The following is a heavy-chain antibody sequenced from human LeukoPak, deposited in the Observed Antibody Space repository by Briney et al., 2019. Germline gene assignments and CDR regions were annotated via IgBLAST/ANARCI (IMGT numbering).Heavy chain of an antibody. D-gene: IGHD1-26*01. CDR1: GFTFGDYY. Sequence: NPGGSLRLSCAASGFTFGDYYMSWIRQAPGKGLEWVSYISSSGSTIYYADSVKGRFTISRDNAKNSLYLQMNSLRAEDTAVYYCAKDPSGSYYFDYWGQGTLVTVSS. CDR3: AKDPSGSYYFDY. J-gene: IGHJ4*02. CDR2: ISSSGSTI. V-gene: IGHV3-11*01.